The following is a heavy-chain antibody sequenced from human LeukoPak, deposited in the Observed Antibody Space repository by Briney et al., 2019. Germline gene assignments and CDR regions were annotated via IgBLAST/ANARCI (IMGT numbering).Heavy chain of an antibody. D-gene: IGHD4-17*01. CDR2: ISSSSSYI. J-gene: IGHJ4*02. Sequence: GGSLRLSCAASGFTFSSYSMNWVRQAPGKGLEWVSSISSSSSYIYYADSVKGRFTISRDNSKSTLYLQMNSLRAEDTAVYYCARDREVTTFYNMGVFFDYWGQGTLVTVSS. CDR1: GFTFSSYS. CDR3: ARDREVTTFYNMGVFFDY. V-gene: IGHV3-21*01.